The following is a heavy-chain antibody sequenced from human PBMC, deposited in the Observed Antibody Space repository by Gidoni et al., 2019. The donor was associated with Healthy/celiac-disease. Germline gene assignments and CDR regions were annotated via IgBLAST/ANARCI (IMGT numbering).Heavy chain of an antibody. CDR2: ISSSGSTI. Sequence: EVQLVESGGGLVQPGGSLRLSCAASGFTFSSYEMNWVRQAPGKGLEWVSYISSSGSTIYYADSVKGRFTISRDNAKNSLYLQMNSLRAEDTAVYYCARGTAAAGFDYWGQGTLVTVSS. V-gene: IGHV3-48*03. J-gene: IGHJ4*02. CDR3: ARGTAAAGFDY. CDR1: GFTFSSYE. D-gene: IGHD6-13*01.